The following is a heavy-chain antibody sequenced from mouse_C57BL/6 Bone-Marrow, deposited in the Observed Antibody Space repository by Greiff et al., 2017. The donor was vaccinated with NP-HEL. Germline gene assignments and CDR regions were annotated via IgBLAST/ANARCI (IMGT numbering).Heavy chain of an antibody. D-gene: IGHD2-3*01. J-gene: IGHJ1*03. CDR1: GFPITSGYY. CDR3: AGDYDGYWYFDV. CDR2: ITHSGET. V-gene: IGHV12-3*01. Sequence: VQLVESGPGLVKPSQSLFLTCSITGFPITSGYYWIWIRQSPGKPLEWMGYITHSGETFYNPSLPSPISITRETSKNQFFLQLNSVTTEDTAMYYCAGDYDGYWYFDVWGTGTTVTVSS.